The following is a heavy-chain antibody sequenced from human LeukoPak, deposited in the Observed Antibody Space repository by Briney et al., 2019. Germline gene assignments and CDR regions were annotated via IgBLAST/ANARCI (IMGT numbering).Heavy chain of an antibody. V-gene: IGHV3-23*01. CDR1: GFTFSSYA. D-gene: IGHD3-3*01. J-gene: IGHJ6*02. CDR2: ISYSGDST. CDR3: TTDPYDFKTNHEYYYYGMDV. Sequence: GGSLRLSCAASGFTFSSYAMSWVRQAPGKGLEWVSAISYSGDSTYYADSVKGRFTISRDNSKNTLYLQMNSLKTEDTAVYYCTTDPYDFKTNHEYYYYGMDVWGQGTTVTVSS.